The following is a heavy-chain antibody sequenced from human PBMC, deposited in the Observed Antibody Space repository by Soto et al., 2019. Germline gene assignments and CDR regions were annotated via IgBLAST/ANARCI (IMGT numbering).Heavy chain of an antibody. V-gene: IGHV4-31*03. J-gene: IGHJ4*02. D-gene: IGHD3-22*01. Sequence: QVQLQESGPGLVKPSQTLSLTCTVSGGSISSGTYHWTWIRQHPEKGLEWIGYIYYSGSTYYNPSRKSRVTISVDTSKNQFSLRLSSVTAADTAVYYCAREMNYYDTSGDSYFDYWGQGTLVTVSS. CDR3: AREMNYYDTSGDSYFDY. CDR1: GGSISSGTYH. CDR2: IYYSGST.